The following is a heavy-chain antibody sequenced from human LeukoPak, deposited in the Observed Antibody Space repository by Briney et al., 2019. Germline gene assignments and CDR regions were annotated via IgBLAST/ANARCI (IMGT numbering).Heavy chain of an antibody. D-gene: IGHD3-10*01. CDR3: ARDPMVRGVIPSYYFDY. Sequence: GSSVKVSCKASGGTFSSYAISWVRQAPGQGLEWMGGIIPIFGTANYAQKFQGRVTITADKSTSTAYMELSSLRSKDTAVYYCARDPMVRGVIPSYYFDYWGQGTLVTVSS. J-gene: IGHJ4*02. CDR2: IIPIFGTA. CDR1: GGTFSSYA. V-gene: IGHV1-69*06.